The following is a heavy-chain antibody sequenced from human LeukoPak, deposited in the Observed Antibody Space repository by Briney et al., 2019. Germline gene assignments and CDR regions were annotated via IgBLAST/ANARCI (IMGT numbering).Heavy chain of an antibody. D-gene: IGHD5-12*01. J-gene: IGHJ4*02. CDR3: ARGGDIVATMYDSFDY. V-gene: IGHV3-30-3*01. CDR1: GFTFSTYT. Sequence: GGSLRLSCAASGFTFSTYTIHWVRQAPGKGLEWVAVISYDGSNKYYADSVKGRFTFSRDNSKNTLSLQVNSLRAEDTAVYYCARGGDIVATMYDSFDYWGQGTLVTISS. CDR2: ISYDGSNK.